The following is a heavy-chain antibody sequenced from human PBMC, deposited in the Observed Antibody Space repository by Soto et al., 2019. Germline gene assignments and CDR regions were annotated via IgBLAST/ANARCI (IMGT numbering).Heavy chain of an antibody. Sequence: GGSLRLSFAASGFTFSNYAMSWVRQATGKWLEWVRSVSGSGSSTYDADSVKGLFVISGDTSKNTVFLQMDSLRAEDTAVYYCEKDRGSGEFWSGHINWFDPWGQGTVVTVYS. CDR2: VSGSGSST. J-gene: IGHJ5*02. CDR1: GFTFSNYA. D-gene: IGHD3-3*01. V-gene: IGHV3-23*01. CDR3: EKDRGSGEFWSGHINWFDP.